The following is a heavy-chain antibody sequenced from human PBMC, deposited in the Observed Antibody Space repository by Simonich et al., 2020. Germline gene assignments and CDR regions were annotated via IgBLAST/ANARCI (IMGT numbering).Heavy chain of an antibody. J-gene: IGHJ6*03. CDR3: AGDRAARYYYYYYMDV. Sequence: QVQLVQAGAEVKKPGASVKVSCKASGYTFTGHYMHWVRQAPGQGLGWLGQINPNSGGTNYAQKFQGRVTMTRDTAISTAYMERSRLRSDDTAVYYCAGDRAARYYYYYYMDVWGKGTTVTVSS. CDR1: GYTFTGHY. V-gene: IGHV1-2*06. D-gene: IGHD6-6*01. CDR2: INPNSGGT.